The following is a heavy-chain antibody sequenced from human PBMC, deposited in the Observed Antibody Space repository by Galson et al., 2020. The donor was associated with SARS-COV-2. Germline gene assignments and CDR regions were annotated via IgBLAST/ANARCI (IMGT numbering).Heavy chain of an antibody. CDR2: ISSDGSST. Sequence: GESLKISCAASGFTFSTYWMHWVRQAPGKGLVWVSRISSDGSSTTYADSVKGRFTISRDNAKNTLYLQMNSLGAEDTAVYYCARGHWGRDYWGQGTLVTVSS. CDR3: ARGHWGRDY. D-gene: IGHD7-27*01. CDR1: GFTFSTYW. V-gene: IGHV3-74*01. J-gene: IGHJ4*02.